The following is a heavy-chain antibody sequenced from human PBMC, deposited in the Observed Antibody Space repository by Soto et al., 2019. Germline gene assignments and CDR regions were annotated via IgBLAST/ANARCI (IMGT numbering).Heavy chain of an antibody. CDR3: ARDLSGIAASRGGMDV. J-gene: IGHJ6*02. V-gene: IGHV1-69*13. CDR2: IIPIFGTA. D-gene: IGHD6-25*01. Sequence: ASVKVSCKASGYTFTSYAISWVRQAPGQGLEWMGGIIPIFGTANYAQKFQGRVTITADESTSTAYMELSSLRSEDTAVYYCARDLSGIAASRGGMDVWGQGTTVTVSS. CDR1: GYTFTSYA.